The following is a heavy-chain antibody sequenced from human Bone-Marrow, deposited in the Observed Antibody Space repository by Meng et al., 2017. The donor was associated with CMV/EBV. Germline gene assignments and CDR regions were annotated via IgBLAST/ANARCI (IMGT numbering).Heavy chain of an antibody. CDR1: RFNFGIHP. Sequence: GESLKISCAASRFNFGIHPMYWVRQAPGKGLEWVAVTSYEGSNKYYADSVKGRFTISRDNSKKTLYLQMNSLRAEDTAVYYCARGLKQWTYYYYYGMDVWGQGTTVTVSS. CDR3: ARGLKQWTYYYYYGMDV. V-gene: IGHV3-30*04. D-gene: IGHD6-19*01. J-gene: IGHJ6*02. CDR2: TSYEGSNK.